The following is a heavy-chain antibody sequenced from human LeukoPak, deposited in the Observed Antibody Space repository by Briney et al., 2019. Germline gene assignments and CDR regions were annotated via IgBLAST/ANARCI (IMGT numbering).Heavy chain of an antibody. CDR1: GFTFSSYS. D-gene: IGHD3-9*01. CDR2: ISGSGGST. Sequence: PGGSLRLSCAASGFTFSSYSMNWVRQAPGKGLEWVSAISGSGGSTYYADSVKGRFTISRDNSKNTLYLQMNSLRAEDTAVYYCARTFYDILTGYYTPYYFDYWGQGTLVTVSS. V-gene: IGHV3-23*01. J-gene: IGHJ4*02. CDR3: ARTFYDILTGYYTPYYFDY.